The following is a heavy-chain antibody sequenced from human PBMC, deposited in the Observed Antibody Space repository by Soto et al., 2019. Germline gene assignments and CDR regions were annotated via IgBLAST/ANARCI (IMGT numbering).Heavy chain of an antibody. CDR1: GGTFSSYA. V-gene: IGHV5-51*01. Sequence: KVSCKASGGTFSSYAISWVRQAPGKGLEWMGIIYPGDSDTRYSPSFQGQVTISADKSISTAYLQWSSLKASDTAMYYCATTRRGYSYGPFDYWGQGTLVTVSS. CDR3: ATTRRGYSYGPFDY. J-gene: IGHJ4*02. D-gene: IGHD5-18*01. CDR2: IYPGDSDT.